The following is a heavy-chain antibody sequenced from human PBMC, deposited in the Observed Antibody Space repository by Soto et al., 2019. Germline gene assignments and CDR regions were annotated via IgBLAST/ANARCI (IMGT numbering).Heavy chain of an antibody. Sequence: ASVKVSCKAPGYTFTSYGISWVRQAPGQGLEWMGWISAYNGNTNYAQKLQGRVTMTTDTSTSTAYMELRSLRSDDTAVYYCARTVQVVYASSWFDPWGQGTLVTVSS. CDR2: ISAYNGNT. D-gene: IGHD2-8*02. V-gene: IGHV1-18*01. J-gene: IGHJ5*02. CDR1: GYTFTSYG. CDR3: ARTVQVVYASSWFDP.